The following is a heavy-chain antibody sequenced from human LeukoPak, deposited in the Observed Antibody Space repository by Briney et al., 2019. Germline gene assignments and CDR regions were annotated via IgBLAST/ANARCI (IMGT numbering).Heavy chain of an antibody. CDR2: IYYNGST. D-gene: IGHD3-10*01. J-gene: IGHJ4*02. CDR1: GASISSYY. CDR3: ARGYYYGSGSYLLDS. Sequence: SETLSLTCTVSGASISSYYWSWIRQPPGKGLDWIGYIYYNGSTNYNPSFKSRVTMSVDTSTNQFSLKLSSVTAADTAVYYCARGYYYGSGSYLLDSWGQGTLVTVSS. V-gene: IGHV4-59*01.